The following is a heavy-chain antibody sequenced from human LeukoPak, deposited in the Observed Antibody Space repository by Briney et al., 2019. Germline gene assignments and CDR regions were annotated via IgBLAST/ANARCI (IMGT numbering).Heavy chain of an antibody. J-gene: IGHJ4*02. CDR2: ILYDGSRT. CDR1: GFTFRTNG. V-gene: IGHV3-30*02. Sequence: GGSLRLSCATSGFTFRTNGMHWVRQAPGKGLEWVAYILYDGSRTYYADSVKGRFTISRDNAKNSLYLQMNSLRAEDTAVYYCARDLRQMRQWGQGTLVTVSS. CDR3: ARDLRQMRQ.